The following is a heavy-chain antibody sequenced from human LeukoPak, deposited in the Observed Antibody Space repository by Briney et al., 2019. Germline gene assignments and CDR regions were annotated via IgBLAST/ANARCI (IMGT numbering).Heavy chain of an antibody. Sequence: GGSLRLSCAASGFTFSSYSMNWVRQAPGKGLEWVSSISSSSSYIYYADSVKGRFTISRDNAKNSLYLQMNSLRAEDTAVYHCARDRSFYGDPVQNWGQGTLVTVSS. CDR1: GFTFSSYS. D-gene: IGHD4-17*01. V-gene: IGHV3-21*01. CDR2: ISSSSSYI. J-gene: IGHJ4*02. CDR3: ARDRSFYGDPVQN.